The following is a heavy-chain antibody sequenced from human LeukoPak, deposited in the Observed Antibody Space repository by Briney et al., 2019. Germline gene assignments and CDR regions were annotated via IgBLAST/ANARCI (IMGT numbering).Heavy chain of an antibody. V-gene: IGHV3-74*01. CDR3: VRVNSNYNHYYMDV. J-gene: IGHJ6*03. CDR2: INSDGSTT. D-gene: IGHD4-11*01. CDR1: GFSFSSYW. Sequence: GGSLRLSCAASGFSFSSYWVYWVRQVPGKGLVWVSRINSDGSTTNYADSVKSRFTISRDNAKNTLYLQMNSLRAEDTAVYYCVRVNSNYNHYYMDVWGKGTTVTVSS.